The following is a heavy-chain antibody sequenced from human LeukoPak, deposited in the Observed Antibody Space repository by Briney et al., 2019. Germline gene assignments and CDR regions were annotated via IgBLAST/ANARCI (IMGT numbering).Heavy chain of an antibody. CDR1: GDSVSSNSAA. CDR3: ARGDYCSGGSCYSDGSHNWFGP. V-gene: IGHV6-1*01. CDR2: TYYRSKWYN. D-gene: IGHD2-15*01. J-gene: IGHJ5*02. Sequence: SQTLSLTCAISGDSVSSNSAAWNWIRQSPSRGLEWLGRTYYRSKWYNDYAVSEKSRITINPDTSKNQFSLQLNSVTPEDTAVYYCARGDYCSGGSCYSDGSHNWFGPWGQGTLVTVSS.